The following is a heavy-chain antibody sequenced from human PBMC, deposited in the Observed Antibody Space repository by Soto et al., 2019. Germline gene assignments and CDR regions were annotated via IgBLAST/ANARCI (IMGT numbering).Heavy chain of an antibody. V-gene: IGHV1-69*01. Sequence: QVQLVQSGAEVKKPGSSVKVSCKASGGTFSSYAISWVRQAPGQGLEWMGGIIPIFGTANYAQKFQGRVTITADESTSTAYMELSSLRSEDTAVYYCARWVRDKAMVSYMPNYFDYWGQGTLVTVSS. CDR2: IIPIFGTA. D-gene: IGHD5-18*01. J-gene: IGHJ4*02. CDR1: GGTFSSYA. CDR3: ARWVRDKAMVSYMPNYFDY.